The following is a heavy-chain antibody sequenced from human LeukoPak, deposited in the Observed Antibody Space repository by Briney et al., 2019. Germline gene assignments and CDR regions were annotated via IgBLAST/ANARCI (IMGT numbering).Heavy chain of an antibody. D-gene: IGHD4-11*01. Sequence: ASVKVSCKASGYTFTSYYMHWVRQAPAQGLEWMGIINPSCGSTSYAQKFQGRVTMTRDTTTSTVYMELSSLRSEDTAVYYCARGALYSNYGPGYYYYGMDVWGQGTTVTVSS. V-gene: IGHV1-46*01. CDR2: INPSCGST. J-gene: IGHJ6*02. CDR1: GYTFTSYY. CDR3: ARGALYSNYGPGYYYYGMDV.